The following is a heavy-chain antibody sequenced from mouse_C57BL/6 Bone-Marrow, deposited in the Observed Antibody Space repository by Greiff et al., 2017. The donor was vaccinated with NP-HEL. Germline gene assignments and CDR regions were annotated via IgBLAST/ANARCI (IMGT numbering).Heavy chain of an antibody. CDR3: ASPTPRGYWYFDV. Sequence: EVQRVESGGGLVQPGGSLKLSCAASGFTFSDYGMAWVRQAPRKGPEWVAFISNLAYSIYYADTVTGRFTISRENAKNTLYLEMGSLRSEDTAMYYCASPTPRGYWYFDVWGTGTTVTVSS. CDR2: ISNLAYSI. CDR1: GFTFSDYG. D-gene: IGHD2-10*01. V-gene: IGHV5-15*01. J-gene: IGHJ1*03.